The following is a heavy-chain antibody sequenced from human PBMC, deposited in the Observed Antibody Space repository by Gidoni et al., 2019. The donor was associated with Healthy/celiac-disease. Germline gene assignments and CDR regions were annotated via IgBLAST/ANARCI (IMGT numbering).Heavy chain of an antibody. Sequence: QVQLQESGPGLVKPSQTLSLTCTVSGGSISRGGYYWSWIRQHPGKGLGWIGYIYYRGSTYYNPSRKSRVTISVDTSKNQFSLKLSSVTAADTAVYYCARGRHSSGWYEYYFDYWGQGTLVTVSS. V-gene: IGHV4-31*03. CDR3: ARGRHSSGWYEYYFDY. CDR1: GGSISRGGYY. D-gene: IGHD6-19*01. CDR2: IYYRGST. J-gene: IGHJ4*02.